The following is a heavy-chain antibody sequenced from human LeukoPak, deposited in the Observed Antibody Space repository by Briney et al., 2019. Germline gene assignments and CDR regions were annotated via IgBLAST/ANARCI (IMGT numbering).Heavy chain of an antibody. CDR1: GGSFSGYY. J-gene: IGHJ4*02. D-gene: IGHD2-15*01. Sequence: SETLSLTCAVYGGSFSGYYWSWIRQPPGKGLEWIGEINHSGSTNYNPSLKSRVTISVDTSKNQFSLKLSSVTAADTAVYYCARTSGYCSGGSCYPRKWYFDYWGQGTLVTVSP. V-gene: IGHV4-34*01. CDR2: INHSGST. CDR3: ARTSGYCSGGSCYPRKWYFDY.